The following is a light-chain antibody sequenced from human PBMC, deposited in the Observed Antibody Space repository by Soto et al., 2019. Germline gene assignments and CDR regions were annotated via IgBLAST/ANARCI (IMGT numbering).Light chain of an antibody. CDR3: QQYGRSPGLFT. J-gene: IGKJ3*01. V-gene: IGKV3-20*01. CDR2: DAS. Sequence: EIVLTQSPGTLSLSPGERATLSCRASQSVSNTYLAWYQQKPGQAPRLLIYDASSRATGIPDRFSGSGSGTDFTLTISRLEPEDFAVYYCQQYGRSPGLFTFGPGDQGGYQ. CDR1: QSVSNTY.